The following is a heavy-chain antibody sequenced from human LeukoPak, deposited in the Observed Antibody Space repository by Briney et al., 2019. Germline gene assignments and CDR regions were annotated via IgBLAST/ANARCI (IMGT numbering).Heavy chain of an antibody. J-gene: IGHJ6*03. CDR1: GGSISSSTYY. D-gene: IGHD6-19*01. CDR3: ARELSTGYSSGWYGDYYYYYMDV. V-gene: IGHV4-39*07. CDR2: INHSGST. Sequence: SETLSLTCTVSGGSISSSTYYWVWIRQPPGKGLEWIGEINHSGSTNYNPSLKSRVTISVDTSKNQFSLKLSSVTAADTAVYYCARELSTGYSSGWYGDYYYYYMDVWGKGTTATISS.